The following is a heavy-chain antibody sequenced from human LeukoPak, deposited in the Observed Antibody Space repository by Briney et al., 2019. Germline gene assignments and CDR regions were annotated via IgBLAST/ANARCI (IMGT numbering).Heavy chain of an antibody. J-gene: IGHJ3*01. CDR2: ITPMVDTA. Sequence: SMKVSCKASGGTFSSYAISWVRQAPGQGLEWMGGITPMVDTAKYAQKFQDRVAITTDESASTAYLDLTSLTSEDTAVYYCARGNWSDAFDVWGQGALVTVSS. D-gene: IGHD1-1*01. V-gene: IGHV1-69*05. CDR3: ARGNWSDAFDV. CDR1: GGTFSSYA.